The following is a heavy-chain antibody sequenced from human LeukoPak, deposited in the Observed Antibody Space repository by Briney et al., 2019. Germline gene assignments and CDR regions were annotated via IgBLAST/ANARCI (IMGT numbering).Heavy chain of an antibody. J-gene: IGHJ5*02. CDR1: VYTFTSYD. CDR2: MNPNSGST. V-gene: IGHV1-8*01. D-gene: IGHD6-13*01. Sequence: ASVKVSCKASVYTFTSYDINCVRQATGQGLEWMGWMNPNSGSTGYAQKFQGRVTMTRNTSISTAYMELSSLRSEDTAVYYCARGRGYSSSWYYRWGQGTLVTVSS. CDR3: ARGRGYSSSWYYR.